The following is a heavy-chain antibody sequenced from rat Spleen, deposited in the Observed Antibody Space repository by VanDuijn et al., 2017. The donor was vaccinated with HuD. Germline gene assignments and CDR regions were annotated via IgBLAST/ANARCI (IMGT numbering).Heavy chain of an antibody. CDR1: GYSITSNY. J-gene: IGHJ3*01. V-gene: IGHV3-1*01. D-gene: IGHD1-7*01. CDR2: ISYSGST. Sequence: EVQLQESGPGLVKPSQSLSLTCSVTGYSITSNYWGWIRKFPGNKMEWMAYISYSGSTSYNPSLKSRISITRDTSKNQFFLQLNSVTTEDTATYYCARMGPQRYNWFAYWGQGTLVTVSS. CDR3: ARMGPQRYNWFAY.